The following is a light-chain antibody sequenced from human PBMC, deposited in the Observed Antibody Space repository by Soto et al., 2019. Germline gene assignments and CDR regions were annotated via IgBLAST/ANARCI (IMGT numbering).Light chain of an antibody. CDR1: QGISNY. CDR3: QKYNSAPWT. CDR2: AAS. Sequence: DIQMTQSPSSLSASVGDRVTITCRPSQGISNYLAWYQQKPGKVPKLLIYAASTLQSGVPSRFSGSGSGTDFNLTISSLQPEDGATYYCQKYNSAPWTVGQGTKVEIK. V-gene: IGKV1-27*01. J-gene: IGKJ1*01.